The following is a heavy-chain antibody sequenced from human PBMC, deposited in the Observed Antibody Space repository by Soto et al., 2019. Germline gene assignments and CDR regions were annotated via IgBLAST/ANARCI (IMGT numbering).Heavy chain of an antibody. V-gene: IGHV3-30*18. D-gene: IGHD6-19*01. Sequence: QVPLVESGGGVVQPGRSLRLSCAASGFTFSSYGMHWVRQAPGKGLEWVAVISYDGSNKYYADSVKGRFTISRDNSKNPLYLQMNSLRAEDTAVYYCAKDGGIAVAIDYWGQGTLVTVSS. CDR1: GFTFSSYG. CDR3: AKDGGIAVAIDY. J-gene: IGHJ4*02. CDR2: ISYDGSNK.